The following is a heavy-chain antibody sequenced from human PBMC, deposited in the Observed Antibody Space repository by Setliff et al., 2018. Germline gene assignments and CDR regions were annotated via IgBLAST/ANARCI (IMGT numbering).Heavy chain of an antibody. Sequence: SETLSLTRTVSGGSINSGSYYWSWIRQSAGKGLEWIGYIYTSGSTNYNPSLKSRVTISVDTSKNQFSLKLSSVTAADTAVYYCARAPPNRYSGSYEYFYMDVWGKGTTVTVSS. V-gene: IGHV4-61*10. CDR2: IYTSGST. J-gene: IGHJ6*03. D-gene: IGHD1-26*01. CDR3: ARAPPNRYSGSYEYFYMDV. CDR1: GGSINSGSYY.